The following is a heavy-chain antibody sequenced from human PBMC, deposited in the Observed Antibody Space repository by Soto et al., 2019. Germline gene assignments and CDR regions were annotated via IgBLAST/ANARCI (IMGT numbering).Heavy chain of an antibody. D-gene: IGHD6-19*01. V-gene: IGHV4-39*01. CDR2: INYSGST. Sequence: SETLSLTCTVSGGSISSGNYYWGWIRQPPGKGLEWIGSINYSGSTYYNPSLKSRVTVSADTSRNHFSLRLSSVTAADTAVYYCARQKVSSAWYAKNWFDPWGQGTLVTVSS. J-gene: IGHJ5*02. CDR3: ARQKVSSAWYAKNWFDP. CDR1: GGSISSGNYY.